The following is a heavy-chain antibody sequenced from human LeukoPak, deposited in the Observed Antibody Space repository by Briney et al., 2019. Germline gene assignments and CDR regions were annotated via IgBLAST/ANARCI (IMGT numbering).Heavy chain of an antibody. D-gene: IGHD6-19*01. V-gene: IGHV1-8*01. CDR3: ARGVAGGDF. CDR1: GYTFISHG. Sequence: GASVKVSCKASGYTFISHGINWVRLSTGQGLEWMGWVNPDSGKTAYAQKFQGRLIMTRNTSINTVYMELGSLKSEDTAVYYCARGVAGGDFWGQGTLVTVSS. J-gene: IGHJ4*02. CDR2: VNPDSGKT.